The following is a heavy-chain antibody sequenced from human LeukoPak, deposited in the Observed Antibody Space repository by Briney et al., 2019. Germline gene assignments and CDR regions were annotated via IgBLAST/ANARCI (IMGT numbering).Heavy chain of an antibody. CDR2: IKQDGSEK. Sequence: GGSLRLSCAASGFTFSSYWMSWVRQAPGKGLEWVANIKQDGSEKYYVDSVKGRFTISRDNAKNSLYLQMNSLRAEDTAVYYCARDDGDIVVVPAAFDYWGQGTLVTVSS. CDR3: ARDDGDIVVVPAAFDY. CDR1: GFTFSSYW. V-gene: IGHV3-7*01. J-gene: IGHJ4*02. D-gene: IGHD2-2*01.